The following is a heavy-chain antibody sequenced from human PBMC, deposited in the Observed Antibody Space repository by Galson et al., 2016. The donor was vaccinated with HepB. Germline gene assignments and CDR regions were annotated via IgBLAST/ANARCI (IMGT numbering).Heavy chain of an antibody. Sequence: SETLSLTCAVYGGSFSGYYWSWIRRPPGKGLEWIGEINHSGSTNYNPSLKSRVTISVDTSRNQFSLKLSSVTAADMAVYYCASFTTYYDFWITAFDIWGQGTMVTVSS. CDR3: ASFTTYYDFWITAFDI. J-gene: IGHJ3*02. V-gene: IGHV4-34*01. CDR2: INHSGST. CDR1: GGSFSGYY. D-gene: IGHD3-3*01.